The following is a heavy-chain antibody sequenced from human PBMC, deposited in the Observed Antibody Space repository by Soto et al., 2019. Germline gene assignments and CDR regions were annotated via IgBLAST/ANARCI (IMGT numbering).Heavy chain of an antibody. Sequence: QITLKESDPTLVRPTQTLTLTCSFSGFSLSTRGVGVGWIRQPPGKAPEWLALIFWDDDKWYSPSLRSRLTXTXDSXKNQVVLTMPNMDPVDTATYYCAHRSRGYAYYFDQWGQGTLVTVSS. CDR1: GFSLSTRGVG. CDR3: AHRSRGYAYYFDQ. J-gene: IGHJ4*02. D-gene: IGHD5-12*01. V-gene: IGHV2-5*02. CDR2: IFWDDDK.